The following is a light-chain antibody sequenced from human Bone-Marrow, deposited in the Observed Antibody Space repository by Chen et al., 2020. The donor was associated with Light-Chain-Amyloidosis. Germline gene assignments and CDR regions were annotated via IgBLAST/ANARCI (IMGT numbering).Light chain of an antibody. J-gene: IGKJ4*01. V-gene: IGKV1-33*01. CDR1: QDISNY. Sequence: DIQMTQSPSSRSASVGDRVTITCQASQDISNYLNWYQQKPGKAPKLVFYDVSNYDVSNLETGVPSRFSGSGSGTDFTFTISSLQPEDIATYYCQQYESVPLTFGGGTRVEIK. CDR3: QQYESVPLT. CDR2: DVSNYDVS.